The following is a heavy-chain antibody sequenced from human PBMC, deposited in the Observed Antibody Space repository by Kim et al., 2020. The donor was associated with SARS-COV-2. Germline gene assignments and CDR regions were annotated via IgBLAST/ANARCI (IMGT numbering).Heavy chain of an antibody. CDR3: ARLFGNKFDP. Sequence: TSYNPSLKSRITISVDKSRNQFSLKLSSVTAADTAVYYCARLFGNKFDPWGQGTLVTVSS. CDR2: T. V-gene: IGHV4-59*08. D-gene: IGHD3-10*01. J-gene: IGHJ5*02.